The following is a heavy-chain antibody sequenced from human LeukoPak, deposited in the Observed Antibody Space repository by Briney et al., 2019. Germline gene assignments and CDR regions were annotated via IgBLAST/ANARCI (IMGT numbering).Heavy chain of an antibody. CDR3: ARFSYHGSGSYRDY. Sequence: ASVKVSCKASGYTFTGYYMHWVRQAPGQGLEWMGWINPNSGGTNYAQKFQGRVTMTRDTSISTAYMELSRLRSDDTAVYYCARFSYHGSGSYRDYWGQGTLVTVSS. D-gene: IGHD3-10*01. V-gene: IGHV1-2*02. CDR1: GYTFTGYY. J-gene: IGHJ4*02. CDR2: INPNSGGT.